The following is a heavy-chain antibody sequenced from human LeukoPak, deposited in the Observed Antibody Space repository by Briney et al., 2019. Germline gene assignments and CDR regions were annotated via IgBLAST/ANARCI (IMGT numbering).Heavy chain of an antibody. D-gene: IGHD3-10*01. CDR1: GFTFSSYD. CDR2: IGTAGDT. V-gene: IGHV3-13*01. CDR3: ARGSRSELLWFGESKNDAFDI. Sequence: PGGSLRLSCAASGFTFSSYDMHWVRQATGKGLEWVSAIGTAGDTYYPGSVKGRFTISRENAKNSLYLQMNSLRAGDTAVYYCARGSRSELLWFGESKNDAFDIWGQGTMVTVSS. J-gene: IGHJ3*02.